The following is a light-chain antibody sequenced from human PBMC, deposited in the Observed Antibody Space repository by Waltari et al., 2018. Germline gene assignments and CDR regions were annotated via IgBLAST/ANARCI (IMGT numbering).Light chain of an antibody. J-gene: IGKJ4*01. CDR3: MQGLQSPLA. Sequence: DIEMTQSPLSLTVTPGEPASISCRYSQNLLHSNGNHYLSWYLPKPGQSPQLLIFLAPNRASGVPNRFIGSGSGKDFTLKISILEAEDVGVYFCMQGLQSPLAFGVWTRVEIK. CDR1: QNLLHSNGNHY. CDR2: LAP. V-gene: IGKV2-28*01.